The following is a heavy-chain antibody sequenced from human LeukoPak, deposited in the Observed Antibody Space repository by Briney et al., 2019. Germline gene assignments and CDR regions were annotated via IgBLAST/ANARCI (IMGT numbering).Heavy chain of an antibody. V-gene: IGHV1-18*01. Sequence: GASVKVSFKASGYTFSSYGISWVRQAPGQGLEWMAWISAYNGKTNFARKFRGRVTMTTDTSTSTAYMELRSLRSDDTAIYYCARDRNPYYDGSGYGYCWGQGTLVTVSS. J-gene: IGHJ4*02. CDR1: GYTFSSYG. CDR2: ISAYNGKT. D-gene: IGHD3-22*01. CDR3: ARDRNPYYDGSGYGYC.